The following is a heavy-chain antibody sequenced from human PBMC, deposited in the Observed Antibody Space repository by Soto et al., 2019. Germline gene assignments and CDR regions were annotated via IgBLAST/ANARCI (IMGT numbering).Heavy chain of an antibody. CDR3: ARERFTMVGRVWFDS. V-gene: IGHV4-59*01. CDR2: IYYSGST. CDR1: GGSISSYY. J-gene: IGHJ5*01. D-gene: IGHD3-10*02. Sequence: PSETLSLTCTVSGGSISSYYWSWIRQPPGKGLEWIGYIYYSGSTNYNPSLKSRVTISVDTSKNQFSLKLSSVTAADTAVYYCARERFTMVGRVWFDSWGQGTLVTVSS.